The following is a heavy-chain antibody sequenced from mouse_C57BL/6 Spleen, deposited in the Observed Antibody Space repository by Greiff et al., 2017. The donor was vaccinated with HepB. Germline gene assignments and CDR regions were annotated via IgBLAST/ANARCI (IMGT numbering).Heavy chain of an antibody. CDR1: GYTFTSYW. V-gene: IGHV1-64*01. CDR2: IHPNSGST. J-gene: IGHJ4*01. CDR3: ARPLRGAYAMDY. Sequence: QVQLQQPGAELVKPGASVKLSCKASGYTFTSYWMHWVKQRPGQGLEWIGMIHPNSGSTNYNEKFKSKATLTVDKSSSTAYMQLSSLTSEDSAVYYCARPLRGAYAMDYWGQGTSVTVSS.